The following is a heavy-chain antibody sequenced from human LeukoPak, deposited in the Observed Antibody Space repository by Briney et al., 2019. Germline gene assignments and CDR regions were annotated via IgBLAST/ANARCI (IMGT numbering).Heavy chain of an antibody. CDR3: ARSPQWELPDY. V-gene: IGHV3-11*04. J-gene: IGHJ4*02. D-gene: IGHD1-26*01. CDR2: ISSSGSSI. CDR1: GFTLSDYY. Sequence: GGSLRLSCAASGFTLSDYYMSWIRQAPGKGLEWIAYISSSGSSIQYAESVRGRFTISRDNAKTSLYLQMNSLRAEDTSVYYCARSPQWELPDYWGQGTLVTVSS.